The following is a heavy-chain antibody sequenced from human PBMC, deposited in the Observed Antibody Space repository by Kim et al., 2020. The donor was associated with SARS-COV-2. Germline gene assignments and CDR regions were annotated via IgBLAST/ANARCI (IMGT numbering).Heavy chain of an antibody. Sequence: GGSLRLSCVASGLTFSSDWMNWVRQDPGKGLERVANIKQDGSEQNYVDAVKGRFTISRDSAKKSLYLHMNSLRAEDTAVYYCAGSILTGSWGQGTLVTVSS. D-gene: IGHD3-9*01. J-gene: IGHJ5*02. CDR1: GLTFSSDW. V-gene: IGHV3-7*01. CDR3: AGSILTGS. CDR2: IKQDGSEQ.